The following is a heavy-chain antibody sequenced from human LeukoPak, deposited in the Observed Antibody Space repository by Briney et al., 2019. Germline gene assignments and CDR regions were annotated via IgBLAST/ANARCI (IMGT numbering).Heavy chain of an antibody. D-gene: IGHD2-8*01. Sequence: ASVKVSCKASGYTFTDYYMHWVRQAPGQGLEWMGRINPNSGGTNYAQKFQGRVTMTRDTSIGTAYMELSRLRSDDTAVYYCAREGVNTGVDYWGQGTLVTVSS. CDR2: INPNSGGT. V-gene: IGHV1-2*06. J-gene: IGHJ4*02. CDR1: GYTFTDYY. CDR3: AREGVNTGVDY.